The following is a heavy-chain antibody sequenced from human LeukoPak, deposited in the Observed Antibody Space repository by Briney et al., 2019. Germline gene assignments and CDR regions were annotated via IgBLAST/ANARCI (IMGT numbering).Heavy chain of an antibody. CDR2: IKQDGSEK. CDR3: ARRWRKGIAAAGPLSYYFDY. Sequence: GGSLRLSCAASEFTFSSYWMSWVRQAPGKGLEWVASIKQDGSEKYYVDSVKGRVTISRDNAKNSLYLQMNSLRAEDTAVYYCARRWRKGIAAAGPLSYYFDYWGQGTLVTVSS. CDR1: EFTFSSYW. J-gene: IGHJ4*02. V-gene: IGHV3-7*01. D-gene: IGHD6-13*01.